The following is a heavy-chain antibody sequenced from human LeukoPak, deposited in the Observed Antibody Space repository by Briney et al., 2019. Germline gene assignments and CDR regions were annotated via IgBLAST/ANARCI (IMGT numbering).Heavy chain of an antibody. Sequence: ASVTVSCKASGYTFTTYGISWVRQAPGQGLEWMGWISVYNTKTNYPQKFQGRVTMTTDTSTSTAHMELRSLRSDDTAVYYCARVVKWELRENYYYGMDVWGQGTTVTVSS. V-gene: IGHV1-18*01. CDR2: ISVYNTKT. D-gene: IGHD1-26*01. CDR1: GYTFTTYG. CDR3: ARVVKWELRENYYYGMDV. J-gene: IGHJ6*02.